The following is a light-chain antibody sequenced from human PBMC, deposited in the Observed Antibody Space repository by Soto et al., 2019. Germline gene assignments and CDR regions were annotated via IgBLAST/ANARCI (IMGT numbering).Light chain of an antibody. CDR3: QQTYNYPRT. CDR1: QYISSI. J-gene: IGKJ1*01. CDR2: LTS. Sequence: DIQMTQSPSSLSASVGDRVTITCRASQYISSILNWFQQKPGKAPKLLLYLTSSVQSGVPSRFSGSGSGTEFTLVISNLQPEDFATYYCQQTYNYPRTFGQGTKVDVK. V-gene: IGKV1-39*01.